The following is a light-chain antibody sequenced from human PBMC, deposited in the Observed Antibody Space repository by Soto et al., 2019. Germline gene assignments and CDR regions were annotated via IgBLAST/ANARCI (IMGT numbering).Light chain of an antibody. CDR1: QSLNIW. Sequence: DIEMTQTPSTLPASVGDRVTITCRATQSLNIWLAWYQQKPGKAPKLLISKASSLESGVPSRFIGSGSGTEFSLVISGLQPDDFATYYCQQYKAYPYTFGQGMKLEMK. CDR2: KAS. J-gene: IGKJ2*01. V-gene: IGKV1-5*03. CDR3: QQYKAYPYT.